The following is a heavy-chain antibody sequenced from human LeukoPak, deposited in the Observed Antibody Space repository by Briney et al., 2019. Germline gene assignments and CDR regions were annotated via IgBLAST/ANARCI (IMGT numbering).Heavy chain of an antibody. V-gene: IGHV3-74*01. CDR1: GFTFSSYW. Sequence: PGGSLRLSCAASGFTFSSYWMHWVRQAPGKGLVWVSRIKSDGGSISYADSVKGRFIISRDNAKNTLYLQMNSLRAEDTAVYYCARARDGYNYLYFDYWGQGTLVTVSS. J-gene: IGHJ4*02. CDR2: IKSDGGSI. D-gene: IGHD5-24*01. CDR3: ARARDGYNYLYFDY.